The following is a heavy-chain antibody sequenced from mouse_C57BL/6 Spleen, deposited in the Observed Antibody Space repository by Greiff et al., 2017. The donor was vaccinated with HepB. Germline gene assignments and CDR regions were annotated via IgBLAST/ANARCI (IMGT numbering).Heavy chain of an antibody. CDR3: ARQGYYSNFYCDY. CDR2: ISSGGSYT. CDR1: GFTFSSYG. V-gene: IGHV5-6*01. D-gene: IGHD2-5*01. J-gene: IGHJ2*01. Sequence: EVQRVESGGDLVKPGGSLKLSCAASGFTFSSYGMSWVRQTPDKRLEWVATISSGGSYTYYPDSVKGRFTISRDNATNPLYLQMSSLKSEDTAMYYCARQGYYSNFYCDYWGQGTTLTVSS.